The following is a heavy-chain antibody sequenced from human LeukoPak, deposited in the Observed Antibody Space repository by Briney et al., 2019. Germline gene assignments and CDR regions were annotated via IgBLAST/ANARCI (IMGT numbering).Heavy chain of an antibody. CDR1: GFTFRSYD. D-gene: IGHD6-25*01. Sequence: GGSLRLSYAASGFTFRSYDMHWVRQPTGRGLEWVSGIDSAGDTYYPGSVKGRFTISRENAKNSLYLQMNSLRAGDTAVYYCARVLTVRSGGFDAFDIWGQGTMVTVSS. J-gene: IGHJ3*02. CDR3: ARVLTVRSGGFDAFDI. V-gene: IGHV3-13*01. CDR2: IDSAGDT.